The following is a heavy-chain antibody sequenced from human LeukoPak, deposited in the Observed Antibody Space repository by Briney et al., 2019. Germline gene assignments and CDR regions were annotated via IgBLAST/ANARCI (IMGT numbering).Heavy chain of an antibody. CDR3: ASNRRDGYHGSRRYFDL. Sequence: PSETLSLTCTVSGGSISSYYWSWIRQPAGKGLEWIGRIYTSGSTNYNPSLKSRVTISVDTSKNQFSLKLSSVTAADTAVYYCASNRRDGYHGSRRYFDLWGRGTLVTVSS. D-gene: IGHD3-10*01. CDR2: IYTSGST. V-gene: IGHV4-4*07. J-gene: IGHJ2*01. CDR1: GGSISSYY.